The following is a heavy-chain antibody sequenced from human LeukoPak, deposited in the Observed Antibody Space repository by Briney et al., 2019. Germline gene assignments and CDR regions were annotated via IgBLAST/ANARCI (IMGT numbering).Heavy chain of an antibody. D-gene: IGHD3-10*01. V-gene: IGHV1-2*02. Sequence: ASVKVSCKASGYTFTGYYMHWVRQAPGQGLEWMGWINPNSGGTNYAQKFQGRVTMTRDTSISTAYMELSRLRSDDTAVYYCARDQDTMVRGDLFDYWGQGTLVTVSS. CDR2: INPNSGGT. J-gene: IGHJ4*02. CDR1: GYTFTGYY. CDR3: ARDQDTMVRGDLFDY.